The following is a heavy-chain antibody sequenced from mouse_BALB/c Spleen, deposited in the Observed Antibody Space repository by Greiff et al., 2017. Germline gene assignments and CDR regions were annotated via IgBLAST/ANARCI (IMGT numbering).Heavy chain of an antibody. CDR1: GYSITSGYY. V-gene: IGHV3-6*02. CDR2: ISYDGSN. Sequence: EVKLMESGPGLVKPSQSLSLTCSVTGYSITSGYYWNWIRQFPGNKLEWMGYISYDGSNNYNPSLKNRISITRDTSKNQFFLKLNSVTTEDTATYYCARADVRFDYWGQGTTLTVSS. J-gene: IGHJ2*01. CDR3: ARADVRFDY.